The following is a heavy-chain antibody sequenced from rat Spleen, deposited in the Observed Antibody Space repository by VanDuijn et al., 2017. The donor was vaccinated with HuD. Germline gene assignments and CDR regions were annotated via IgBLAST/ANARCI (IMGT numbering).Heavy chain of an antibody. J-gene: IGHJ3*01. V-gene: IGHV5-25*01. CDR2: ITSGGNNI. Sequence: EVQLVESGGGLVQPGRSLKLSCAASGFTFSSFAMAWVRQAPKKGLEWVATITSGGNNIYYGDSVKGRFTIFRENAKSSLYLQMDSLRSEDTATYYCTVRGHKYSSHSFANWGQGTLVTVSS. D-gene: IGHD1-2*01. CDR3: TVRGHKYSSHSFAN. CDR1: GFTFSSFA.